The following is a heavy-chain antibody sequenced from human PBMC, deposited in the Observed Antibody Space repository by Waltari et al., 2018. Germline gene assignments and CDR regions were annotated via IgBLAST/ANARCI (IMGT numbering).Heavy chain of an antibody. V-gene: IGHV4-59*01. CDR3: AIGYSSGWYYAFDI. J-gene: IGHJ3*02. D-gene: IGHD6-19*01. CDR2: IYYGGRT. Sequence: QVQLQESGPGLVKPSETLSLTCTVPGGSISSYSWSWIRQPPGKGLEWIGYIYYGGRTNNNPPLKSRVTISVDTSKNQFSLKLSSVTAADTAVYYCAIGYSSGWYYAFDIWGQGTMVTVSS. CDR1: GGSISSYS.